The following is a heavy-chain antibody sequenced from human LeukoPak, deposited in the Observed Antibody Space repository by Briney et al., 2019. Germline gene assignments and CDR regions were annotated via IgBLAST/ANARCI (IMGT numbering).Heavy chain of an antibody. CDR2: IIPIFGTA. Sequence: ASVKVSCKASGGIFSSYAISWVRQAPGQGLEWMGGIIPIFGTANYAQKFQGRVTITADESTSTAYMELSSLRSEDTAVYYCARVDSHGYLDYWGQGTLVTVSS. D-gene: IGHD5-18*01. V-gene: IGHV1-69*13. CDR3: ARVDSHGYLDY. CDR1: GGIFSSYA. J-gene: IGHJ4*02.